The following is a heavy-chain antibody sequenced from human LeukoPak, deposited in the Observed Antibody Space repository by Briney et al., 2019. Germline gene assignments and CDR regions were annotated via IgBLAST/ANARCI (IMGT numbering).Heavy chain of an antibody. J-gene: IGHJ4*02. CDR2: TSGSGGST. CDR3: TKHKSALVD. D-gene: IGHD5-18*01. V-gene: IGHV3-23*01. CDR1: EFTFVTYA. Sequence: GGSLRLSWAASEFTFVTYAISWVRQAPGKGLQWVSATSGSGGSTYYADSVKGRFTISRDNSKNTLYLQMNSLRADDTAVYYCTKHKSALVDWGQGTLVTVSS.